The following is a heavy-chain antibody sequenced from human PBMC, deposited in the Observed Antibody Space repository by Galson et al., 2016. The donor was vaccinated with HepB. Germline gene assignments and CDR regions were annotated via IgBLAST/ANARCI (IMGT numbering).Heavy chain of an antibody. J-gene: IGHJ4*02. CDR3: ARDRAAAVDY. D-gene: IGHD6-13*01. V-gene: IGHV3-30-3*01. CDR2: ISYDGSNK. Sequence: SLRLSCAASGFTFGKYIMHWVRLAPGKGLEWVAAISYDGSNKYYGDAVKGRFTISRDNSQNTRYLVMNSLRAEETATYYCARDRAAAVDYWGQGTLVTVSS. CDR1: GFTFGKYI.